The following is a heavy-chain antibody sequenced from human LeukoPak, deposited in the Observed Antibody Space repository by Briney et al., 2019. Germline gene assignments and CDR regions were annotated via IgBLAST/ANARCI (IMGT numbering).Heavy chain of an antibody. Sequence: SETLSLTCTVSGGSISSYYWSWIRQPPGKGLEWIGYIYYSGSTNYNPSLKSRVTISVDTSKNQFSLKLSSVTAADTAVYYCARENTRTAYDSSGDNAFDIRGQGTMVTVSS. D-gene: IGHD3-22*01. J-gene: IGHJ3*02. V-gene: IGHV4-59*01. CDR1: GGSISSYY. CDR2: IYYSGST. CDR3: ARENTRTAYDSSGDNAFDI.